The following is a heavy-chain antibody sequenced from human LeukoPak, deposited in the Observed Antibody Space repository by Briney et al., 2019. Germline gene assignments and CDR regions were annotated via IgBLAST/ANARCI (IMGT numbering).Heavy chain of an antibody. CDR2: ISSSGSTI. CDR1: GFTFSSYE. V-gene: IGHV3-48*03. D-gene: IGHD3-22*01. Sequence: GGSLRLSCAASGFTFSSYEMNWVRQAPGKGLEWVSYISSSGSTIYYADSVKGRFTISRDNAKNSLYLQMNSLRAEGTAVYYCARDERMESSGYPGYYYYYMDVWGKGTTVTISS. J-gene: IGHJ6*03. CDR3: ARDERMESSGYPGYYYYYMDV.